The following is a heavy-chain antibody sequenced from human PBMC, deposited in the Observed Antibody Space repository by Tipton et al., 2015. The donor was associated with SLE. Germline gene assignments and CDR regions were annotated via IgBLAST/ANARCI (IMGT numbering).Heavy chain of an antibody. V-gene: IGHV4-34*01. Sequence: TLSLTCAVYGVSFSDYFWNWIRQSPGKGLEWIGEVNHSGSTDYHPSLKSRVTMSVDTSKNQFSLKLTSLTAADTAVYYCARSSTFGVVRESFDSWGQGTLVTVSS. D-gene: IGHD3-3*01. CDR2: VNHSGST. CDR3: ARSSTFGVVRESFDS. CDR1: GVSFSDYF. J-gene: IGHJ4*02.